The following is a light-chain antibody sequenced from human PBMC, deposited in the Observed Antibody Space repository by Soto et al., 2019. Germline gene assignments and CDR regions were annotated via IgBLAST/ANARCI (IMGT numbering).Light chain of an antibody. CDR3: QQTSSFPLT. J-gene: IGKJ4*01. CDR2: AAS. Sequence: DIQMTQSPSSVSASVGDRVTITCRASQDISSRLAWYQQKPGKAPKLLIYAASSLQSGVPSRFSGSASGTDFTLTINTLQPEDFATYYCQQTSSFPLTFGGGTKV. CDR1: QDISSR. V-gene: IGKV1-12*01.